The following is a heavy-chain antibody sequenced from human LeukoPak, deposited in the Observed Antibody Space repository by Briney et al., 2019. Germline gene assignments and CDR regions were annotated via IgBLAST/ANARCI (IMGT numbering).Heavy chain of an antibody. CDR1: GYTFTGYY. CDR3: ATRVVAGIPYYFDY. D-gene: IGHD6-19*01. V-gene: IGHV1-2*02. Sequence: ASVKVSCKTSGYTFTGYYMHWVRQAPGQGLGWMGWINPNSGGSNYAQKFQGRVTMTRDTSISTAYMELSSLRSDDTAVYYCATRVVAGIPYYFDYWGQGTLVTVSS. J-gene: IGHJ4*02. CDR2: INPNSGGS.